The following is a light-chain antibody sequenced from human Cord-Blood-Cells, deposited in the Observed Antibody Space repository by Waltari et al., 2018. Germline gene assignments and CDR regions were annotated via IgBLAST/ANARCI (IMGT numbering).Light chain of an antibody. CDR1: HSLLHSNGYNY. CDR2: LGS. V-gene: IGKV2-28*01. J-gene: IGKJ2*01. Sequence: DIVMTQSPLSLPVTHGEPASIYCRSSHSLLHSNGYNYLDWYLQKPGQSPQLLIYLGSNRASGVPDRFSGSGSGTDFTLKISRVEAEDVGVYYCMQALQTPYTFGQGTKLEIK. CDR3: MQALQTPYT.